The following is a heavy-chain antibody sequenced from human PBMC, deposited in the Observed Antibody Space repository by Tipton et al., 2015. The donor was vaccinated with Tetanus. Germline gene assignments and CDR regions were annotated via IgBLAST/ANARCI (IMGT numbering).Heavy chain of an antibody. J-gene: IGHJ4*02. CDR2: LYDNGRT. V-gene: IGHV4-59*11. CDR3: ARDPWLDY. Sequence: TLSLTCTVSGGSISNHYWSWIRQPPGKGLELIGYLYDNGRTKYNPSLNSRVTISVDTPKKQLSLKLTSVTAADTAVYYCARDPWLDYWGQGTLVSVSS. CDR1: GGSISNHY.